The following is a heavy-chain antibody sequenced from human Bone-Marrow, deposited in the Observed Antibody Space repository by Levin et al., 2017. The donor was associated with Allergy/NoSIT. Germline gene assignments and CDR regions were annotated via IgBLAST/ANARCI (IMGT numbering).Heavy chain of an antibody. Sequence: GGSLRLSCAASGFTFSSYDMHWVRQATGRGLEWVSAIGTAADSYYSGSVKGRFTVSRDNAKNSFYLQMNSLRAGDTAVYYCARVALPRYCTSTSCSGSGYYVDYWGQGTLVTVSS. D-gene: IGHD2-2*01. V-gene: IGHV3-13*04. J-gene: IGHJ4*02. CDR3: ARVALPRYCTSTSCSGSGYYVDY. CDR1: GFTFSSYD. CDR2: IGTAADS.